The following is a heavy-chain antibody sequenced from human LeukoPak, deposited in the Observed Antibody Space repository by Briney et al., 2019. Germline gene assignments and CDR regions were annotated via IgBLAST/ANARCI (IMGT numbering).Heavy chain of an antibody. CDR1: GGFFSGYY. Sequence: SETLSLTCAVYGGFFSGYYWSWIRQPPGKGLEWIGEINHSGSTNYYPSLKSRVTISVDTSKNQFSLKLSSVTAADTAVYYCARDPGRVPAAWGQGTLVTVSS. CDR2: INHSGST. D-gene: IGHD2-2*01. V-gene: IGHV4-34*01. J-gene: IGHJ5*02. CDR3: ARDPGRVPAA.